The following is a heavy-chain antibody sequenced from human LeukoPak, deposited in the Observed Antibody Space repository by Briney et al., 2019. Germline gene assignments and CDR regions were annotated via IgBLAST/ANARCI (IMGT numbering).Heavy chain of an antibody. D-gene: IGHD3-10*01. V-gene: IGHV4-4*07. CDR1: GGSISSYG. CDR2: IYTSGST. Sequence: SDTLTLTCTFSGGSISSYGWGWIRQPAGNGLKWIGRIYTSGSTNYNPSLKSRVTMSVDTPKNQFSLKLSSVTAADTAVYYCARDSMVRGVHYYYYGMDVWGQGTTVTVSS. J-gene: IGHJ6*02. CDR3: ARDSMVRGVHYYYYGMDV.